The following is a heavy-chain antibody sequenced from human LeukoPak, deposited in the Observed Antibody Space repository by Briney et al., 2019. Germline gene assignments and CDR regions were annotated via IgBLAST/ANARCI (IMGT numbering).Heavy chain of an antibody. Sequence: SETLSLTCGVYGASFSGSYWTWVRQPPGKGLEWIGEINHGGSTNYNPSLKSRVTISVDMSNNQFSLKLSSVTAADTAVYYCARGISSGWYSDYWGQGTLVTVSS. J-gene: IGHJ4*02. CDR2: INHGGST. CDR3: ARGISSGWYSDY. D-gene: IGHD6-19*01. CDR1: GASFSGSY. V-gene: IGHV4-34*01.